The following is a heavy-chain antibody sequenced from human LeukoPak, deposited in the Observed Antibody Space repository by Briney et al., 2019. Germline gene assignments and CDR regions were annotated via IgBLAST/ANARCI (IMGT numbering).Heavy chain of an antibody. CDR1: GGSMSYYY. CDR3: AREAGGYCSSTSCPPNLFDY. CDR2: ISSSDNT. J-gene: IGHJ4*02. Sequence: SETLSLTCTVSGGSMSYYYWTWIRQPAGKRLEWIGRISSSDNTNYNPSLKSRITMSIDTSKNQFSLKLSSVTAADTAVYYCAREAGGYCSSTSCPPNLFDYWGQGTLVTVSS. V-gene: IGHV4-4*07. D-gene: IGHD2-2*01.